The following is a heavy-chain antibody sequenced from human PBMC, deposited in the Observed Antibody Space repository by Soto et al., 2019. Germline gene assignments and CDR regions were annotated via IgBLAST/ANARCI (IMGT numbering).Heavy chain of an antibody. Sequence: EVPLVESGGGLVQPGRSLRLSCAASGFTFDDYAMHWVRQAPGKGLEWVSGISWNSGSIGYADSVKGRFTISRDNAKTPLYLQMNSLRAEDTALYYCAKDSSSWLGYNWFDPWGQGTLVTVSS. V-gene: IGHV3-9*01. CDR3: AKDSSSWLGYNWFDP. J-gene: IGHJ5*02. D-gene: IGHD6-13*01. CDR1: GFTFDDYA. CDR2: ISWNSGSI.